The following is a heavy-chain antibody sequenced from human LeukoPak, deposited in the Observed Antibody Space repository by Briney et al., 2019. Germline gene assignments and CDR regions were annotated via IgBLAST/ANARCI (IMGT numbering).Heavy chain of an antibody. D-gene: IGHD6-13*01. CDR2: ISYDGSNK. V-gene: IGHV3-30*04. CDR1: GFTFSSYA. CDR3: AKDRAYISSWYGCSTP. Sequence: GGSLRLSCAASGFTFSSYAVHWVRQAPGKGLEWVALISYDGSNKYYADSVKGRFTISRDNSKNTLYLQMNSLRAEDTAVYYCAKDRAYISSWYGCSTPWGQGTLVTVSS. J-gene: IGHJ5*02.